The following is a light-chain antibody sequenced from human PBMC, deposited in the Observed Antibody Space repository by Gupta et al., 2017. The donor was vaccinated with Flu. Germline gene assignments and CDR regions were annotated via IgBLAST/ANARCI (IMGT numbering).Light chain of an antibody. Sequence: EMVLTQSPGTLSLSPGERATLSCRASQSVSSSYLAWYQQKPGQAPRLLNYGASSMATGIPGRFGGSGSGTDFTLTISRLEPEGFAVYCCQQYGSSPYSFGQGTKLEIK. J-gene: IGKJ2*03. CDR1: QSVSSSY. V-gene: IGKV3-20*01. CDR2: GAS. CDR3: QQYGSSPYS.